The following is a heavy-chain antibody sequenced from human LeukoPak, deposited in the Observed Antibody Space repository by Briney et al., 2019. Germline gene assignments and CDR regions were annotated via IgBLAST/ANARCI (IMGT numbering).Heavy chain of an antibody. J-gene: IGHJ4*02. CDR2: ISSSSSYI. CDR3: ARGEYSSSLPPFDY. D-gene: IGHD6-6*01. CDR1: GFTVSGNY. Sequence: PGGSLRLSCAASGFTVSGNYMSWVRQAPGKGLEWVSSISSSSSYIYYADSVKGRFTISRDNAKNSLYLQMNSLRAEDTAVYYCARGEYSSSLPPFDYWGQGTLVTVSS. V-gene: IGHV3-21*01.